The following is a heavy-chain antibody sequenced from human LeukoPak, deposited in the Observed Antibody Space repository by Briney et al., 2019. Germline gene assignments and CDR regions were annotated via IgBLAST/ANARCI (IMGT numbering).Heavy chain of an antibody. CDR2: ISYHGNT. V-gene: IGHV4-59*12. CDR1: GGSINSYY. Sequence: TSETLSLTCSVSGGSINSYYWQWIRQPPGKGLEWIGYISYHGNTNYSPSLKSRVTMSVDTSKNQFSLNLMSVTAADTAVYYCTLDGAGWHYWGQGTLVTVSS. J-gene: IGHJ4*02. CDR3: TLDGAGWHY. D-gene: IGHD6-19*01.